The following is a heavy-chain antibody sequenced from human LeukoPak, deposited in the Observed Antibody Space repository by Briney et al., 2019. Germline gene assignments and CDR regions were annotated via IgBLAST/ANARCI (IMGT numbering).Heavy chain of an antibody. D-gene: IGHD4/OR15-4a*01. CDR3: ARASTMVPNLLDN. CDR1: GFTFSTYW. J-gene: IGHJ4*02. Sequence: GGSLRLSCAASGFTFSTYWMHWVRQAPGKGLLWVSRLSGDGSSTKYADSLKGRFTISRDNAKNTLYLQMNSLRAEDTAVYFCARASTMVPNLLDNWGQGTLVTVSS. CDR2: LSGDGSST. V-gene: IGHV3-74*03.